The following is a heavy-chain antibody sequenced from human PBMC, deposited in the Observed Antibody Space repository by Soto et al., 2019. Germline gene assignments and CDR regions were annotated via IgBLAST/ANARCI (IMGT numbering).Heavy chain of an antibody. D-gene: IGHD2-15*01. V-gene: IGHV2-26*01. J-gene: IGHJ4*02. CDR1: GFSLSNARMG. CDR2: IFSNDEK. Sequence: SGPRLVNPTETLTLTCTVSGFSLSNARMGVSWIRQPPGKALEWLAHIFSNDEKSYSTSLKSRLTISNDTSKSQVVLTMTNMDPVDTATYYCARFTVVSGCVDYWGQGTLVTVSS. CDR3: ARFTVVSGCVDY.